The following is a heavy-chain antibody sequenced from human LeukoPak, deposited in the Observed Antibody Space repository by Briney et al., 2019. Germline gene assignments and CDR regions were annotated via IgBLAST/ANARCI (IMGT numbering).Heavy chain of an antibody. J-gene: IGHJ5*02. Sequence: GGSLRLSCAASGFTFSSYGMHWVRQAPGKGLEWVAVIWYDGSNKYYADSVMGRFTISRDNSKNTLHLQMNSLRAEDTAVYYCARDRESLNWFDPWGQGTLVTVSS. CDR3: ARDRESLNWFDP. V-gene: IGHV3-33*08. CDR2: IWYDGSNK. CDR1: GFTFSSYG.